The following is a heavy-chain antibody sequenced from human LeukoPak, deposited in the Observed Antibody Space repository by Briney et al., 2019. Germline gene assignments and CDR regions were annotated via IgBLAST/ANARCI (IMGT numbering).Heavy chain of an antibody. D-gene: IGHD3-3*01. CDR2: IKQDGSEK. Sequence: GGSLRLSCAASGFTFSSFVMSWVRQAPGKGLEWVANIKQDGSEKYYVDSVKGRFTISRDNAKNSLYLQMNSLRAEDTAVYYCARGVDTIFGVVIMTFDYWGQGTLVTVSS. J-gene: IGHJ4*02. CDR1: GFTFSSFV. CDR3: ARGVDTIFGVVIMTFDY. V-gene: IGHV3-7*01.